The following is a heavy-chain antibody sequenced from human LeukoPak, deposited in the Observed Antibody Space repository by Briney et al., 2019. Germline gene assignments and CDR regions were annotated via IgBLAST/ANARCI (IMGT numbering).Heavy chain of an antibody. J-gene: IGHJ4*02. Sequence: SVKVSCKASGGTFSSYAISWVRQAPGQGLEWMGGIIPIFGTANYAQKFQGRVAIATDESTSTAYMELSSLRSEDTAVYYCARGELAAAGTGFDYWGQGTLVTVSS. V-gene: IGHV1-69*05. D-gene: IGHD6-13*01. CDR2: IIPIFGTA. CDR3: ARGELAAAGTGFDY. CDR1: GGTFSSYA.